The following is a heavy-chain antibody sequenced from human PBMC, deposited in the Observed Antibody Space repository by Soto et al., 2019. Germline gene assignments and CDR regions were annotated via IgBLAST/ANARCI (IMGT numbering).Heavy chain of an antibody. CDR1: EFSFDDYA. J-gene: IGHJ4*02. CDR3: AKSSVWYPYFDS. Sequence: GGSLRLSWAASEFSFDDYAMSWVRQAPGKGLEWVSSITYTGVGTYYADSVKGRFTISRDNSRDTLFLQMNSLRAEDTAIYYCAKSSVWYPYFDSWGQGTLVTVSS. CDR2: ITYTGVGT. V-gene: IGHV3-23*01. D-gene: IGHD6-13*01.